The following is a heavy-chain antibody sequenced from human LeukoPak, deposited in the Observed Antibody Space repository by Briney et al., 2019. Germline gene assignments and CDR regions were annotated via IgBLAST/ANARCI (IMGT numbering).Heavy chain of an antibody. CDR1: GFTFSDHG. V-gene: IGHV3-23*01. CDR3: AKNYYDSSGQPDY. D-gene: IGHD3-22*01. J-gene: IGHJ4*02. Sequence: PGGSLRLSCAASGFTFSDHGMTWVRQAPGKGLEWVSTVNYNGDLTYYADSVKGRFTISRDNSKNTLDLQMNSLRAEDTAVYYCAKNYYDSSGQPDYWGQGTLVTVSS. CDR2: VNYNGDLT.